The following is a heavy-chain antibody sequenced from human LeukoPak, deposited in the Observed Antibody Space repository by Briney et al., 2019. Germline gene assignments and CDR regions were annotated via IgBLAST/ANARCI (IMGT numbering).Heavy chain of an antibody. D-gene: IGHD1-14*01. J-gene: IGHJ3*02. Sequence: PETLSLTCTVPGGSISKYYWSWIRQPADKGLEWIGRIHTSGTTHYNPSLKSRVTLSVDTSTNQFSLRLTSVTATDTAVYYCARLHLPAHEGAFDIWGRGTMVTVSS. V-gene: IGHV4-4*07. CDR2: IHTSGTT. CDR3: ARLHLPAHEGAFDI. CDR1: GGSISKYY.